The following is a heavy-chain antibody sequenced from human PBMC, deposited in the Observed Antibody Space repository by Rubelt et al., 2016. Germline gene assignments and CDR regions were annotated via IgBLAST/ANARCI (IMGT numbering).Heavy chain of an antibody. V-gene: IGHV1-2*02. CDR3: ARGGDFWSGYVSY. Sequence: MGWINPNSGGTNYAQKFQGRVTMTRDTSISTAYMELSSLRSEDTAVYYCARGGDFWSGYVSYWGQGTLITVSS. CDR2: INPNSGGT. D-gene: IGHD3-3*01. J-gene: IGHJ4*02.